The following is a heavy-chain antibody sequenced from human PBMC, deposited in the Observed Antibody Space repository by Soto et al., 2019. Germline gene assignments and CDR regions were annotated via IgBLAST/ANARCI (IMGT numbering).Heavy chain of an antibody. V-gene: IGHV4-31*03. Sequence: QVQLQESGPGLVKPSQTLSLTCTVSGGSVSSGSYYWSWIRQHPGRGLEWIGYIYYTGNTYYNPSLKSRLAISVDTSKNQFSLRLISVTAAETAVYYCARDPRRAYSHDHWGQGTLVTVSS. J-gene: IGHJ4*02. D-gene: IGHD3-3*01. CDR1: GGSVSSGSYY. CDR3: ARDPRRAYSHDH. CDR2: IYYTGNT.